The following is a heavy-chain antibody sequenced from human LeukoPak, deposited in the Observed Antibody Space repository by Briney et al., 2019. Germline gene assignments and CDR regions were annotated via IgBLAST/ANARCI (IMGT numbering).Heavy chain of an antibody. J-gene: IGHJ4*02. D-gene: IGHD3-16*01. V-gene: IGHV3-11*01. CDR1: GFTFEGYE. CDR3: ARDRAFGVDFGY. CDR2: ISATGNTK. Sequence: GGSLRLSCEASGFTFEGYEMSWLRQAPGKGPEWILYISATGNTKYYADSVRGRFSISRDNAKSSLYLQMSTLRVEDTAVYYCARDRAFGVDFGYWGQGTLVTVSS.